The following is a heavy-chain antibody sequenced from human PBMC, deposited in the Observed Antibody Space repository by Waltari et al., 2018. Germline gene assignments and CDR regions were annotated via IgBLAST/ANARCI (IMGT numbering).Heavy chain of an antibody. CDR1: GFTSSSYW. CDR3: VRDDPGYGLDV. V-gene: IGHV3-74*03. CDR2: INSDGTGT. D-gene: IGHD7-27*01. Sequence: DVHLVESGGGLVQPGGSLRLSCVASGFTSSSYWMHWVRRVPGKGLTWVSHINSDGTGTTYADSVKGRFTVSRDNAKSTLFLQMTSLRAEDTAVYFCVRDDPGYGLDVWGQGTTVTVSS. J-gene: IGHJ6*02.